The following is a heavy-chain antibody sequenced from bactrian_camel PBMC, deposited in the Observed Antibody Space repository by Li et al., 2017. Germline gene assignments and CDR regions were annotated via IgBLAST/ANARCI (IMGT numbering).Heavy chain of an antibody. V-gene: IGHV3S53*01. J-gene: IGHJ4*01. CDR3: AAVVGCSTAPWLRDPGQRQGPIY. CDR2: IDTNGNT. Sequence: HVQLVESGGGSVQAGGSLRLSCVAFGDTGSRSRMGWIRQAAGKEREVVAAIDTNGNTVYADSVKGRFTISRDTPKNTVYLQMNSLKSEDTAMYYCAAVVGCSTAPWLRDPGQRQGPIYWGQGTQVTVS. D-gene: IGHD7*01. CDR1: GDTGSRSR.